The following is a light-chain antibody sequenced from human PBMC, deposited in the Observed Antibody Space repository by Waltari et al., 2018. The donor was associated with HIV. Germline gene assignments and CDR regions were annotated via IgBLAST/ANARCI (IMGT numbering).Light chain of an antibody. CDR1: QDSTNH. Sequence: DVLMTQSPSSLSASVGDRVTITCQASQDSTNHLNWYQQKPGSAPKLLIYDASNLETGVPSRFSGSRSGTAFTFTVTSLQPEDIATYYCQQYDNLPLTFGGGTKVEI. J-gene: IGKJ4*01. V-gene: IGKV1-33*01. CDR3: QQYDNLPLT. CDR2: DAS.